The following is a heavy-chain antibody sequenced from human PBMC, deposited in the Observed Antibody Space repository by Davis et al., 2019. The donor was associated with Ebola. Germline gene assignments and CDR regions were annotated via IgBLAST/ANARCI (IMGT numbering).Heavy chain of an antibody. D-gene: IGHD6-6*01. CDR1: GGTFSSYA. V-gene: IGHV1-69*04. CDR3: ARVRVYSSSSYWFDP. CDR2: IIPILGIA. J-gene: IGHJ5*02. Sequence: SVKVSCKASGGTFSSYAISWVRQAPGQGLEWMGRIIPILGIANYAQKFQGRVTITADKSTSTAYMELSSLRSEDTAVYYCARVRVYSSSSYWFDPWGQGTLVTVSS.